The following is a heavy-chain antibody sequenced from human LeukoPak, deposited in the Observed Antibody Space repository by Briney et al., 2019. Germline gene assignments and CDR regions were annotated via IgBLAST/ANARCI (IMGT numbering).Heavy chain of an antibody. V-gene: IGHV3-33*01. CDR3: ARDPRGSGSYDY. D-gene: IGHD3-10*01. Sequence: GGSLRLSCAASGFTFTTYGMHWVRQAPGKGLEWVALIWFDGSNKYYADSVRGRFTISRDNSKNTLYLQMNSLRAEDTAVYYCARDPRGSGSYDYWGQGTLVTVSS. CDR1: GFTFTTYG. J-gene: IGHJ4*02. CDR2: IWFDGSNK.